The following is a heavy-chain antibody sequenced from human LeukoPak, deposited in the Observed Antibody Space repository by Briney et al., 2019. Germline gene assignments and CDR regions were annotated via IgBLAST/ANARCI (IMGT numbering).Heavy chain of an antibody. J-gene: IGHJ4*02. V-gene: IGHV3-48*01. CDR1: GFPFSSYS. CDR3: VRVKGTYFDF. CDR2: ISASGSNI. D-gene: IGHD1-1*01. Sequence: GGSLTLSCAASGFPFSSYSMNWVRQAPGKGLEWVSYISASGSNIYYLDAVKGRFTVSRDNAMNSLFLQMNRPRAEDTAIYYCVRVKGTYFDFWGQGTLVTVSS.